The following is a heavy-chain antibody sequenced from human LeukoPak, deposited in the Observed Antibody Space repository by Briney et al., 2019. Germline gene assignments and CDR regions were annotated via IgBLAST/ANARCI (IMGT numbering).Heavy chain of an antibody. Sequence: GASVKVSCKASGYTFTCYYMHWVRQAPGQGLEWMGWINPNSGGTNYAQKFQGRVTMTRDTSISTAYMELSRLRSDDTAVYYCARDREGRYCSSTSCYRYFDYWGQGTLVTVSS. CDR3: ARDREGRYCSSTSCYRYFDY. J-gene: IGHJ4*02. CDR1: GYTFTCYY. CDR2: INPNSGGT. V-gene: IGHV1-2*02. D-gene: IGHD2-2*01.